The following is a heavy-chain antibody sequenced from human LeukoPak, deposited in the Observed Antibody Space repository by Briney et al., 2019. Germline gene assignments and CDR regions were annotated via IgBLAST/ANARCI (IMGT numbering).Heavy chain of an antibody. CDR3: ARALIVGYYYGSGSYFSL. CDR2: IYYSGST. CDR1: GGSISRSSYY. D-gene: IGHD3-10*01. Sequence: SETLSLTCTVSGGSISRSSYYWGWIRQPPGEGLEWIGSIYYSGSTYYNPSLKSRVTISVDTSKNQFSLKLSSVTAADTAVYYCARALIVGYYYGSGSYFSLWGQGAMVTVSS. V-gene: IGHV4-39*07. J-gene: IGHJ3*01.